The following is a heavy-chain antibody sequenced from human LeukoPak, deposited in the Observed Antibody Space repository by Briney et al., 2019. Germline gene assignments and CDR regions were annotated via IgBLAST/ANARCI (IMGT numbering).Heavy chain of an antibody. CDR3: ARPVVGATTGNWFDP. CDR1: GGSISSSSYY. Sequence: SETLSLTCTVSGGSISSSSYYWGWIRQPPGKGLERIGSIYYSGSTYYNPSLKSRVTISVDTSKNQFSLKLSSVTAADTAVYYCARPVVGATTGNWFDPWGQGTLVTVSS. CDR2: IYYSGST. D-gene: IGHD1-26*01. J-gene: IGHJ5*02. V-gene: IGHV4-39*01.